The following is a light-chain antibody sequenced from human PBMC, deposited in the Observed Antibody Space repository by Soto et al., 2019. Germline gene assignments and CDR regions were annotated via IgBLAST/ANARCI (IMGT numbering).Light chain of an antibody. V-gene: IGLV2-14*01. CDR2: EVS. Sequence: QSALTQPASVSGSPGQSITISCTRTSSDVGGYNYVSWYQQHPGKVPKLMIYEVSNRPSGVSNRFSGSKSGNTASLTVSGLQVEDEADYYCTSYTTSDTFVFGTGTKLTVL. CDR3: TSYTTSDTFV. J-gene: IGLJ1*01. CDR1: SSDVGGYNY.